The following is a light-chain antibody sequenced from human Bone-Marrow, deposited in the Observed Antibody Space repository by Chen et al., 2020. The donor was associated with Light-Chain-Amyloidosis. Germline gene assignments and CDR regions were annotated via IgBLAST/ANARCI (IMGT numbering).Light chain of an antibody. CDR3: NSYTTSDTYV. CDR2: DVS. Sequence: QAALTQPASVSGSPGQSITISCTGTSGDVGAYNYVSWYPQHPGKAPKLLMYDVSNRPSGVSNRFSGSKSGNTASLTISGLQAEDEADYYCNSYTTSDTYVFGTGTEVTVL. CDR1: SGDVGAYNY. V-gene: IGLV2-14*03. J-gene: IGLJ1*01.